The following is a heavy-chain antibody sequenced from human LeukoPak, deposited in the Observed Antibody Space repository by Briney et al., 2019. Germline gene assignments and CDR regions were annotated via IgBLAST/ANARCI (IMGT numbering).Heavy chain of an antibody. J-gene: IGHJ4*02. CDR2: INHCGST. CDR3: ARAGYSYGHY. V-gene: IGHV4-34*01. Sequence: SETLSLTCAVYGGSFSGYYWSWIRQPPGKGLEWIGEINHCGSTNYNPSLKSRVTISVDTSKNQFSLKLSSVTAADTAVYYCARAGYSYGHYWGQGTLVTVSS. D-gene: IGHD5-18*01. CDR1: GGSFSGYY.